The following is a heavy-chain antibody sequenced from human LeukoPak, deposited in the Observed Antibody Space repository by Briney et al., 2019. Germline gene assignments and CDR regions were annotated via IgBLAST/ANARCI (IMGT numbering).Heavy chain of an antibody. V-gene: IGHV4-4*07. CDR1: GGSISSYY. CDR2: IYASGSI. J-gene: IGHJ5*02. D-gene: IGHD3-3*01. CDR3: ARVTDPRYNSFDP. Sequence: PSETLSLTCTVSGGSISSYYWSWIRQPAGKGLEWIGRIYASGSINYNPSLKSRVTMSVDTSKNQLSLKLTSVTAADRAVYYCARVTDPRYNSFDPWGQGTLVTVSS.